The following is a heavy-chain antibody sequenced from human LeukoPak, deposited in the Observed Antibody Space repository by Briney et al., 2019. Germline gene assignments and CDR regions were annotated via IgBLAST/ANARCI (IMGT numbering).Heavy chain of an antibody. CDR3: ARRIWFGSFDY. D-gene: IGHD3-10*01. Sequence: SETLSLTCTVSGGSIISNTYCWGWIRQPPGKGLEWIGSFCYSGSTYYNPSLKSRVTISVDTSKNQFSLKLSSVTAADTAVYYCARRIWFGSFDYWGQGTLVTVSS. V-gene: IGHV4-39*01. J-gene: IGHJ4*02. CDR1: GGSIISNTYC. CDR2: FCYSGST.